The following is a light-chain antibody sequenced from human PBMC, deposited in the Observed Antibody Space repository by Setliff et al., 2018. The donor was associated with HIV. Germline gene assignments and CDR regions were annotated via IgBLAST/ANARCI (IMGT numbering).Light chain of an antibody. CDR3: CSYADSYTSLYV. Sequence: QSALTQPRSVSGSPRQSVTISCTGTSSDVGAYNFVSWYQQQPGKAPKLMIYDVNKRPSGVPDRFSGSKSGNTASLTISGLQAEDEADYYCCSYADSYTSLYVFGTGTKV. CDR1: SSDVGAYNF. V-gene: IGLV2-11*01. J-gene: IGLJ1*01. CDR2: DVN.